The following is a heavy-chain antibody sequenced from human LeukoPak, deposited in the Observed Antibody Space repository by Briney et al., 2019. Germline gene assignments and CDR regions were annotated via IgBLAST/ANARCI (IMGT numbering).Heavy chain of an antibody. Sequence: ASVKVSCKASGYTFTSYYMHWVRQAPGQGLEWMGIINPSGGSTSYAQKFQGRVTMTRDTSTSTVYMELSRLRSDGTAVYYCARAQSVVVTAPGDYWGQGTLVTVSS. CDR1: GYTFTSYY. D-gene: IGHD2-21*02. CDR3: ARAQSVVVTAPGDY. CDR2: INPSGGST. V-gene: IGHV1-46*01. J-gene: IGHJ4*02.